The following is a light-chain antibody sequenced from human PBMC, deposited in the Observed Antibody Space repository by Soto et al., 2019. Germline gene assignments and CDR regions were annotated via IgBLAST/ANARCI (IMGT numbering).Light chain of an antibody. Sequence: EIVLTQSPGTLSLSPGERATLSCRASQSVISSYVAWYQQKPGQAPRLLIYGASSRATGIPDRFSGSGSETDFTLTISRLEPEDFAVYYCQQYGSSRTFGQGTKVEIK. CDR3: QQYGSSRT. CDR1: QSVISSY. J-gene: IGKJ1*01. CDR2: GAS. V-gene: IGKV3-20*01.